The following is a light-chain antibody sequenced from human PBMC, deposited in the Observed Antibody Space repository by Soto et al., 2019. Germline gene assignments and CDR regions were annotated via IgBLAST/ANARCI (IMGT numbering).Light chain of an antibody. Sequence: DIQMTQSPSSLSAYGGDRVAITCRASQNINTYLHCYQQTPGKAPKLLIYGASTLQNVFPSRVSGTRSGTDFTRTITSLQPDDVAPYCDHETYVSPFTFGPATQVAIQ. J-gene: IGKJ3*01. CDR1: QNINTY. V-gene: IGKV1-39*01. CDR3: HETYVSPFT. CDR2: GAS.